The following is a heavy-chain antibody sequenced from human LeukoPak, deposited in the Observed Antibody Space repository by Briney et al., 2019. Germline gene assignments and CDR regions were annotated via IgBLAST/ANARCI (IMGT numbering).Heavy chain of an antibody. D-gene: IGHD3-9*01. CDR3: ARVPARRFLTGYYPFDY. J-gene: IGHJ4*02. Sequence: GASVKVSCKASGYTFTGYYMHWVRQAPGQGLEWMGWINPNSGGTNYAQKFQGRVTMTRDTSISTAYMELSSLRSEDTAVYYCARVPARRFLTGYYPFDYWGQGTLVTVSS. CDR1: GYTFTGYY. V-gene: IGHV1-2*02. CDR2: INPNSGGT.